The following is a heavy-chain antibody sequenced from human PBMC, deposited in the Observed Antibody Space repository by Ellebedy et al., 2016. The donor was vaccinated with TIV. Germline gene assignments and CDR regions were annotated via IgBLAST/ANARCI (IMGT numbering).Heavy chain of an antibody. CDR1: GFSLSTSGVG. J-gene: IGHJ6*02. Sequence: SGPTLVKPTQTLTLTCTLSGFSLSTSGVGVGWIRQPPGKALEWLALIYWDDAKRYSPSLKSRLTITKDTSKNQVVLTMTNMDPMDTPTYYCAHSRIAVAGTYYYYYGMDVWGQGTTVTVSS. V-gene: IGHV2-5*02. CDR2: IYWDDAK. D-gene: IGHD6-19*01. CDR3: AHSRIAVAGTYYYYYGMDV.